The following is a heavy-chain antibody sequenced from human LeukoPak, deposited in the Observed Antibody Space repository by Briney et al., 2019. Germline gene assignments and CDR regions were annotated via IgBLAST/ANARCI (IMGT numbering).Heavy chain of an antibody. CDR1: GYTFTSYG. CDR3: ARGESAYSSSSGLDY. J-gene: IGHJ4*02. D-gene: IGHD6-6*01. Sequence: EASVKVSCKASGYTFTSYGISWVRQAPGQGLEWMGIINPSGGSTSYAQKFQGRVTMTRDTSTSTVYMELSSLRSEDTAVYYCARGESAYSSSSGLDYWGQGTLVTVSS. V-gene: IGHV1-46*01. CDR2: INPSGGST.